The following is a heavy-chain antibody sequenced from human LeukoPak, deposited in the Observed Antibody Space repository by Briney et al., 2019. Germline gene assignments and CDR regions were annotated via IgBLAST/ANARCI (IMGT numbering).Heavy chain of an antibody. V-gene: IGHV1-18*01. J-gene: IGHJ4*02. CDR2: ISAYNGNT. CDR3: ARERDYSLWLVGSPDY. D-gene: IGHD1-26*01. CDR1: GYTFTSYG. Sequence: ASVKVSCKASGYTFTSYGIIWVRQAPGQGLEWMGWISAYNGNTNYAQKLQGGVTMTTDTSTSTAYMELRSLRSDDTAVYYCARERDYSLWLVGSPDYWGQGTLVTVSS.